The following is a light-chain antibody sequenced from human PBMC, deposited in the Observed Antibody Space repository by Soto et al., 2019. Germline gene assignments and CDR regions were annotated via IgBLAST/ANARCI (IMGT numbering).Light chain of an antibody. J-gene: IGKJ4*01. CDR1: QSVSSY. V-gene: IGKV3-11*01. CDR2: DAS. CDR3: QQRSNWTPALT. Sequence: EIVLTQSPATLSLSPGERATLSCRASQSVSSYLAWYQQKPGQAPRLLIYDASNRATGIPARFSGSGSGTDFTLTISSLEPEDFAFYYCQQRSNWTPALTFGGGTKVEIK.